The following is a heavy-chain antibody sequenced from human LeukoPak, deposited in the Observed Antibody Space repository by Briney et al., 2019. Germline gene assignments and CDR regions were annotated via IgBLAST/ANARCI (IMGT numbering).Heavy chain of an antibody. CDR3: ARIYSSSSSRGAFDI. CDR1: GITFSSYW. D-gene: IGHD6-6*01. V-gene: IGHV3-23*01. J-gene: IGHJ3*02. CDR2: ISGSGGST. Sequence: GGSLRLSCAASGITFSSYWMYWVRQAPGKGLEWVSAISGSGGSTYYADSVKGRFTISRDNSKNTLYLQMNSLRAEDTAVYYCARIYSSSSSRGAFDIWGQGTMVTVSS.